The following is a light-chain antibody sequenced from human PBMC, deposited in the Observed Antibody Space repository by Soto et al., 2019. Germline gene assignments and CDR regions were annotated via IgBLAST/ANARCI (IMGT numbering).Light chain of an antibody. CDR3: SSYTSSNTYV. Sequence: QSALTQPASVSRSPGQSIAISCTGTSSDVGGYNSVSWYQQHPGKAPKLMIYNVSNRPSGVSDRFSGSKSGNTASLTISGLQAEDEADYYCSSYTSSNTYVFGTGTKLTVL. V-gene: IGLV2-14*03. CDR1: SSDVGGYNS. CDR2: NVS. J-gene: IGLJ1*01.